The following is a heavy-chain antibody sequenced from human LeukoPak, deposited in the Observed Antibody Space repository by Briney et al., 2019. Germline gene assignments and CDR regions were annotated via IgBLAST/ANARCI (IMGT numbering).Heavy chain of an antibody. V-gene: IGHV3-23*01. CDR3: AKGGGSVAAHYFDY. Sequence: GGSLRLSCAASGFTFSSYAMSWVRQAPGTGLEWVSTTSGSGDITYYADSVKGRFTISRVNSKNTLYLQMNSLRAEDTAVYYCAKGGGSVAAHYFDYWGQGTLVTVSS. J-gene: IGHJ4*02. CDR2: TSGSGDIT. CDR1: GFTFSSYA. D-gene: IGHD6-6*01.